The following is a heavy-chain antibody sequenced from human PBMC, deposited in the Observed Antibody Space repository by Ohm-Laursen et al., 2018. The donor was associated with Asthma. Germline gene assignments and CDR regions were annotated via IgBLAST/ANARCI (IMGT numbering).Heavy chain of an antibody. CDR3: AREGDSSDPMGGY. CDR1: GGSISSYY. Sequence: SDTLSLTCTVSGGSISSYYWSWIRQPPGKGLEWIGYIYYSGSTNYNPSLKSRVTISVNTSKNQFSLKLSSVTAADTAVYYCAREGDSSDPMGGYWGQGTLVTVSS. D-gene: IGHD3-22*01. V-gene: IGHV4-59*01. J-gene: IGHJ4*02. CDR2: IYYSGST.